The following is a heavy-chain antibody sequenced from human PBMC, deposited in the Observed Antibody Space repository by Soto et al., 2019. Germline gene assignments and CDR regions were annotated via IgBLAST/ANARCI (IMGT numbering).Heavy chain of an antibody. CDR3: ARAAPRYCSGGSCYSGMDY. J-gene: IGHJ4*02. CDR2: INHSGST. CDR1: GGSFSGYY. V-gene: IGHV4-34*01. D-gene: IGHD2-15*01. Sequence: QVQLQQWGAGLLKPSETLSLTCAVYGGSFSGYYWSWIRQPPGKGLEWIGEINHSGSTNYNPSLKIRVTILVDTSKNPFSLKLGSVTAADTAVYYCARAAPRYCSGGSCYSGMDYWGQGTLVTVSS.